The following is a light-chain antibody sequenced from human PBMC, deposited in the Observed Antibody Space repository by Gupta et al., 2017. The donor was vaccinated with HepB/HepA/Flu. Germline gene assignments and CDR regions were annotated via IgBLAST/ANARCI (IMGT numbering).Light chain of an antibody. CDR2: GKN. CDR1: TLRSYY. Sequence: SSELTQDPAVSVALGQTVRITCPGDTLRSYYASWYQQKPGQAPVLVIYGKNNRPSGIPDRFSGSSSGNTASLTITGAQAGDEADYYWNYRDSSSNHVVFGGGTKLTVL. CDR3: NYRDSSSNHVV. V-gene: IGLV3-19*01. J-gene: IGLJ2*01.